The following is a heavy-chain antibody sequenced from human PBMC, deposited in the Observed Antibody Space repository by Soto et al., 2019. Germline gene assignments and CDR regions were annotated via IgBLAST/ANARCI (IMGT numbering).Heavy chain of an antibody. D-gene: IGHD4-17*01. CDR2: IYYSGST. Sequence: SETLSLTCTVSGGSISSSSYYWGWIRQPPGKGLEWIGSIYYSGSTYYNPSLKSRVTISVDTSKNQFSLKLSSVTAADTAVYYCASIHGYGDYFDYWGQGTLVTVSS. CDR3: ASIHGYGDYFDY. CDR1: GGSISSSSYY. V-gene: IGHV4-39*01. J-gene: IGHJ4*02.